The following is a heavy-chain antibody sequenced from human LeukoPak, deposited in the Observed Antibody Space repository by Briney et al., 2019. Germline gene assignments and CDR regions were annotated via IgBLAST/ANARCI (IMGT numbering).Heavy chain of an antibody. J-gene: IGHJ6*02. CDR2: VSAYNGNT. D-gene: IGHD2-15*01. CDR1: GYTFTSYG. CDR3: ARSPKRYCSGGSCYSDEGYYYYGMDV. Sequence: ASVKVSCKASGYTFTSYGISWVRQAPGQGLEWMGWVSAYNGNTNYAQKFQGRVTITADESTSTAYMELSSLRSEDTAVYYCARSPKRYCSGGSCYSDEGYYYYGMDVWGQGTTVTVSS. V-gene: IGHV1-18*01.